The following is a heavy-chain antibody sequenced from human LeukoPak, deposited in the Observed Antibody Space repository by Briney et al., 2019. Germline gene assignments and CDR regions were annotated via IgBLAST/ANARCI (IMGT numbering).Heavy chain of an antibody. CDR2: MNPHSDNT. D-gene: IGHD5-12*01. CDR1: VYTFTSYD. Sequence: GASVRVSSKHSVYTFTSYDINWVPQAPGQGLGWMGWMNPHSDNTGYAQKFQGRVTITRNTSISTAYMELSSLRSEDTAVYYCARGKGIVATIPYYYDYYMDVWGKGTTVTVSS. V-gene: IGHV1-8*03. J-gene: IGHJ6*03. CDR3: ARGKGIVATIPYYYDYYMDV.